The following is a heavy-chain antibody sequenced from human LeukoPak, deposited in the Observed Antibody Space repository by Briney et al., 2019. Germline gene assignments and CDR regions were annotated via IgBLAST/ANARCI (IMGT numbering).Heavy chain of an antibody. Sequence: PGGSLRLSCAASGFTFSSYAMSWVRQAPGKGLEWVSAISGSGGSTYYADSVKGRFTISRDNSKNTLYLQMNSPRAEDTAVYYCAKSYDSSGYYYVVLFDYWGQGTLVTVSS. CDR1: GFTFSSYA. J-gene: IGHJ4*02. V-gene: IGHV3-23*01. CDR3: AKSYDSSGYYYVVLFDY. CDR2: ISGSGGST. D-gene: IGHD3-22*01.